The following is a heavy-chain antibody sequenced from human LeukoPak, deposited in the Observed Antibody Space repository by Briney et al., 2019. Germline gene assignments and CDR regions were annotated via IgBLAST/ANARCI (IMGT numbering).Heavy chain of an antibody. CDR1: GFTFSSYA. CDR2: INSDGSST. D-gene: IGHD5-12*01. CDR3: ARDSGYDDDAFDI. V-gene: IGHV3-74*01. J-gene: IGHJ3*02. Sequence: GSLRLSCAASGFTFSSYAMSWVRQAPGKGLVWVSRINSDGSSTSYADSVKGRFTISRDNAKNTLYLQMNSLRAEDTAVYYCARDSGYDDDAFDIWGQGTMVTVSS.